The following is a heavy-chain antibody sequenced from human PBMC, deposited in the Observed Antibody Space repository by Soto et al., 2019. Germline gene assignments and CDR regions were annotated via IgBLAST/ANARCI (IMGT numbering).Heavy chain of an antibody. CDR1: GGSISSGYCY. CDR2: ISYSGST. D-gene: IGHD3-10*01. Sequence: SETLSLTCTVSGGSISSGYCYWSWHRPPPGKGLEWIGYISYSGSTYYIPSLKSRVTISVDTSKNQFSLKLSSVTAADTAVYYCARKGGMVRGVSYAFDIWGQGTMVTVSS. J-gene: IGHJ3*02. CDR3: ARKGGMVRGVSYAFDI. V-gene: IGHV4-30-4*01.